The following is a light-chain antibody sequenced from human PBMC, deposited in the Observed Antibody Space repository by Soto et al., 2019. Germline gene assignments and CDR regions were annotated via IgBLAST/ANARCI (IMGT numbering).Light chain of an antibody. CDR3: QQYGSSPLT. CDR1: QSVSSSY. CDR2: DAS. V-gene: IGKV3-20*01. Sequence: EIVLTQSPGTLSLSPGERATLSSRASQSVSSSYLAWYQQKPGQAPRLLIYDASSRATGIPDRFSGSGSGTDFTLTISRLEPEDFAVFYCQQYGSSPLTFGGGTKVDIK. J-gene: IGKJ4*01.